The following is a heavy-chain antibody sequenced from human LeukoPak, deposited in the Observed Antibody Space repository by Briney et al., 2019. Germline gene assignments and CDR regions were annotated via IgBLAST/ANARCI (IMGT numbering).Heavy chain of an antibody. CDR2: ISAYNGNT. CDR1: GYTFTSYG. J-gene: IGHJ4*02. V-gene: IGHV1-18*01. CDR3: ARDRDTMVRGAMDL. D-gene: IGHD3-10*01. Sequence: AASVKVSCKASGYTFTSYGISWVRQAPGQGLEWMGWISAYNGNTNYAQKLQGRVTMTTDTSTSTAYMELRSLRSDDTAVYYCARDRDTMVRGAMDLWGQGTLVAVSS.